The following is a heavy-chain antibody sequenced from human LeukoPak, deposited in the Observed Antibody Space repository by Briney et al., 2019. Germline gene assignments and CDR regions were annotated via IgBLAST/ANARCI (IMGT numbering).Heavy chain of an antibody. CDR3: ARHELGIGMAGLDS. Sequence: SSVKVSCKTSGDTFSSYAITWVRQAPGQGLELVGGIIPIFGTANYAQKFHGRVTITAYDSASTAYMELSSLRYEDTAVYYCARHELGIGMAGLDSWGQGALATVSS. CDR1: GDTFSSYA. D-gene: IGHD6-19*01. V-gene: IGHV1-69*01. J-gene: IGHJ4*02. CDR2: IIPIFGTA.